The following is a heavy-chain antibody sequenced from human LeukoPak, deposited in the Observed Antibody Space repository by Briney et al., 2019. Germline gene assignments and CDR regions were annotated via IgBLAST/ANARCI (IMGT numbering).Heavy chain of an antibody. CDR3: AFDCSGGSCYIN. Sequence: AGGSLRLSCAACGFTFSSYWMSWVRQAPGEGLEWVANIKQDGSEKYYVDSVKGRFTISRDNAKNSLYLQMNSLRAEDTAVYYCAFDCSGGSCYINWGQGTLVTVSS. CDR1: GFTFSSYW. V-gene: IGHV3-7*03. D-gene: IGHD2-15*01. CDR2: IKQDGSEK. J-gene: IGHJ4*02.